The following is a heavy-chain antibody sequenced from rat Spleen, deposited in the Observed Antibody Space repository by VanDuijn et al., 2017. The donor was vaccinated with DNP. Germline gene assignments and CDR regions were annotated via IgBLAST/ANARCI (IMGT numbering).Heavy chain of an antibody. D-gene: IGHD4-1*01. J-gene: IGHJ4*01. CDR2: ISYDGYST. V-gene: IGHV5-7*01. Sequence: EVQLVESGGGLVQPGRSLKLSCAASGFTFSDYIMAWVRQAPKKGLEWVATISYDGYSTYYRDSVKGRFTISRDNAKSTQYLQMDSLRSEGTATYYCARFDGYNYLYVMDVWGQGTSVTVSS. CDR3: ARFDGYNYLYVMDV. CDR1: GFTFSDYI.